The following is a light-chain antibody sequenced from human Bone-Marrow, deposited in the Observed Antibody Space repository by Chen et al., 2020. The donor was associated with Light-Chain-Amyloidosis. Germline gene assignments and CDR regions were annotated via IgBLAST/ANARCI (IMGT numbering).Light chain of an antibody. V-gene: IGKV3-20*01. J-gene: IGKJ4*01. CDR1: QTISSNY. CDR3: QQYGTSPLT. Sequence: EIVLTQSPGHLPLSSGEGANLSCRASQTISSNYLTWYQQKFGQAPRLLIYGSSSRATGIPDRFTGSGSGTDFTLTINRLEPEDFAMYYCQQYGTSPLTFGGGTKVEVK. CDR2: GSS.